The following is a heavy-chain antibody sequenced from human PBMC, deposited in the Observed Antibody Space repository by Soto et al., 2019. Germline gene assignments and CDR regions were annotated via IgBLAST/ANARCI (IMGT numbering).Heavy chain of an antibody. CDR1: GGSFSSLD. J-gene: IGHJ6*02. V-gene: IGHV1-69*06. CDR3: ARALLSHSYDSGGYDSYFHAMDV. D-gene: IGHD3-22*01. Sequence: SVKDSGQASGGSFSSLDITRVRQAPGQGLEWMGGIIPISETTNYAQIFQGRVSIVADKSTSTAYMELSRLRSEDTAVYYCARALLSHSYDSGGYDSYFHAMDVWGQGSPVTVSS. CDR2: IIPISETT.